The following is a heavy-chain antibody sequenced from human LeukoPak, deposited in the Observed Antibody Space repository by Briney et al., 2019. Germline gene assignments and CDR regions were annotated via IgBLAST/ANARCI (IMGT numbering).Heavy chain of an antibody. CDR2: IYYSGST. Sequence: PSETLSLTCTVSGGSISSYYWSWIRQPPGKGLEWIGYIYYSGSTNYNPSLKSRVTISVDTSKNQFSLKLSSVTAADTAVYYCARGRLHDFWSGYLNYYYYYMDVWGKGTTVTVSS. D-gene: IGHD3-3*01. CDR3: ARGRLHDFWSGYLNYYYYYMDV. V-gene: IGHV4-59*01. CDR1: GGSISSYY. J-gene: IGHJ6*03.